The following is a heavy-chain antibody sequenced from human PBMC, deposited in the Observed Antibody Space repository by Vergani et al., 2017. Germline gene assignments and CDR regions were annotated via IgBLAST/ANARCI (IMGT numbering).Heavy chain of an antibody. J-gene: IGHJ5*02. Sequence: QVQLVQSGAEVKKPGASVKVSCKASGYTFTGYYMHWVRQAPGQGLEWMGWINPNSGGTNYAQKFQGRVTMTRDTSTSTAYMELRSLRSDDTAVYYCARDLYDFLAGNGFDPWGQGTLVTVSS. D-gene: IGHD3-3*01. CDR1: GYTFTGYY. CDR2: INPNSGGT. CDR3: ARDLYDFLAGNGFDP. V-gene: IGHV1-2*02.